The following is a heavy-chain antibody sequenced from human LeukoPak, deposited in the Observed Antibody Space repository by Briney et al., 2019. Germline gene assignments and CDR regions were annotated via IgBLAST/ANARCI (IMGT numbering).Heavy chain of an antibody. CDR1: GGSIDNYY. CDR3: ALGLRYFDWSSFDI. D-gene: IGHD3-9*01. Sequence: SETLSLTCTVSGGSIDNYYWTWIRQPPGKGLEWIGYVYYGGITKYNPSLMSRVTISVDTSKNQFSLKLSSVTAADTAVYYCALGLRYFDWSSFDIWGQGTMVTVSS. J-gene: IGHJ3*02. CDR2: VYYGGIT. V-gene: IGHV4-59*01.